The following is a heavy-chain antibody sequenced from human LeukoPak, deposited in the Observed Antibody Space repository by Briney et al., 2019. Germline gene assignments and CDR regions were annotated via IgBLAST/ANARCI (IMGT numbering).Heavy chain of an antibody. V-gene: IGHV4-39*07. Sequence: PSETLSLTCTVSGGSISSSSYYWGWLRQPPGKGLEWIGSIYYSGSTYYNPSLKSRVTISVDTSKNQFSLKLSSVTAADTAVYYCASHRGYSYGEITDYWGQGTLVTVSS. CDR2: IYYSGST. CDR1: GGSISSSSYY. CDR3: ASHRGYSYGEITDY. D-gene: IGHD5-18*01. J-gene: IGHJ4*02.